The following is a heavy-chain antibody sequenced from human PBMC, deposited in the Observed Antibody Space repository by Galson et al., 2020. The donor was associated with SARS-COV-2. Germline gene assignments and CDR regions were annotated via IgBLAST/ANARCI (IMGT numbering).Heavy chain of an antibody. J-gene: IGHJ4*02. CDR1: GGSTSSSSYY. V-gene: IGHV4-39*07. CDR2: IYYSGST. Sequence: SETLSLTCTVSGGSTSSSSYYWGWIRQPPGKGLEWIGSIYYSGSTYYNPALKSRVTISVDTSQNQFSLKLSSVTAADTAVYYCARVVDSSGWYRAYFDYWGQGTLVTVSS. CDR3: ARVVDSSGWYRAYFDY. D-gene: IGHD6-19*01.